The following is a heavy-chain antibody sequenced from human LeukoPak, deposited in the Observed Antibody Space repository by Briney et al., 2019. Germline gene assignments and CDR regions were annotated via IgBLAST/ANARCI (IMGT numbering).Heavy chain of an antibody. CDR3: ARDSGSYPNYFDY. V-gene: IGHV4-31*03. CDR2: IYYSGST. J-gene: IGHJ4*02. D-gene: IGHD1-26*01. CDR1: GGSISSGGYY. Sequence: PSQTLSLTCTVSGGSISSGGYYWSWIRQHPGKGLEWIGYIYYSGSTYYNPSLKRRVTISVDTSKNQFSLKLSSVTAADTAVYYCARDSGSYPNYFDYWGQGTLVTVSS.